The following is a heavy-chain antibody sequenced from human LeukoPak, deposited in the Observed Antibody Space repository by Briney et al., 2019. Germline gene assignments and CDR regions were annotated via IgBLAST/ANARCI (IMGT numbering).Heavy chain of an antibody. J-gene: IGHJ6*03. CDR3: ARSPASRGSYHYMDV. V-gene: IGHV1-2*02. CDR1: GYTFTGYY. CDR2: INPNSGGT. D-gene: IGHD3-16*01. Sequence: ASVKVSCKASGYTFTGYYMHWVRQAPGRGLEWMGWINPNSGGTNYAQKFQGRVTMTRDTSISTAYMELSRLRSDDTAVYYCARSPASRGSYHYMDVWGKGTTVTVPS.